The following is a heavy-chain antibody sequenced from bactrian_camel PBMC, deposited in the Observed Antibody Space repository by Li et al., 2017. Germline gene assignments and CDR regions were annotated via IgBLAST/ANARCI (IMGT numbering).Heavy chain of an antibody. CDR3: ATGEAGVGSDCPRSWPFGV. Sequence: EVQLVESGGGLVQLGGSLGLTCAASGGIVNTMGWFRQAPGKGLEWVSVIQLGGGTHYADSVKGRFTISRDTAKNTVYLRMNSLKPEDTGVYYCATGEAGVGSDCPRSWPFGVWGQGTQVTVS. D-gene: IGHD5*01. V-gene: IGHV3S40*01. CDR1: GGIVNT. CDR2: IQLGGGT. J-gene: IGHJ6*01.